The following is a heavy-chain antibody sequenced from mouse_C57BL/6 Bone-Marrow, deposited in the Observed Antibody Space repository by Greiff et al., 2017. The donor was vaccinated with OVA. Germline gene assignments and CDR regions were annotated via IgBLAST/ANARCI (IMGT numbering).Heavy chain of an antibody. CDR3: ARSGGLRRGAWFAY. CDR1: GYTFTSYW. Sequence: QVQLQQPGAELVKPGASVKMSCKASGYTFTSYWITWVKQRPGQGLEWIGDIYPGSGSTNYNEKFKSKATLTVDTSSSTAYMQLSSLTYEDSAVYYCARSGGLRRGAWFAYWGQGTLVTVSA. CDR2: IYPGSGST. V-gene: IGHV1-55*01. D-gene: IGHD2-4*01. J-gene: IGHJ3*01.